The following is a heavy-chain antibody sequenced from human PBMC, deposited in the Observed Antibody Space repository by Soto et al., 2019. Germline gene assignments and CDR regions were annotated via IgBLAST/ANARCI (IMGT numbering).Heavy chain of an antibody. CDR3: TLEVVTPADDAFDI. J-gene: IGHJ3*02. D-gene: IGHD2-15*01. Sequence: EVQLVESGGGLVKPGGSLRLSCAASGFTFSNAWMNWVRQAPGKGLEWVGRIKSKTDGGTTDYAAPVKGRFTISRDDSKNALYLQMNSLTTEDTAVYYCTLEVVTPADDAFDIWGQGTMVTVSS. V-gene: IGHV3-15*07. CDR2: IKSKTDGGTT. CDR1: GFTFSNAW.